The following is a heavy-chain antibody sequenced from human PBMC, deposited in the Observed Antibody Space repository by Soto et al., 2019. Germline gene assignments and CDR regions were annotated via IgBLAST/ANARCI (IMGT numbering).Heavy chain of an antibody. D-gene: IGHD1-26*01. CDR3: ASCAYSGSYFNWFDP. CDR1: GGTFSSYA. V-gene: IGHV1-69*13. J-gene: IGHJ5*02. Sequence: ASVKVSCKASGGTFSSYAISWVRQAPGQGLEWMGGIIPIFGTANYAQKFQGRVTITADESTSTAYMELSSLRSEDTAVYYCASCAYSGSYFNWFDPWGQGTLVTVSS. CDR2: IIPIFGTA.